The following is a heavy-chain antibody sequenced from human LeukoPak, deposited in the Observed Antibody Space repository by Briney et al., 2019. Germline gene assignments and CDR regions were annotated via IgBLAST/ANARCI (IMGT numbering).Heavy chain of an antibody. J-gene: IGHJ4*02. CDR2: INHSGST. V-gene: IGHV4-34*01. D-gene: IGHD6-13*01. CDR1: GGSFSGYY. Sequence: SETLSLTCAVYGGSFSGYYWSWIRQPPGKGLEWIGEINHSGSTNYNPSLKSRVTISVDTSKNQFSLKLSSVTAADTAVYYCARGRWAAAAQKYFDYWGQGTLVTVSS. CDR3: ARGRWAAAAQKYFDY.